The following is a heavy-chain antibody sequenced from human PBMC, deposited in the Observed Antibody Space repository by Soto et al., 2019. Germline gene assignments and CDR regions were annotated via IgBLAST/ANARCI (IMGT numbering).Heavy chain of an antibody. D-gene: IGHD5-12*01. CDR3: ARDGRRDGFVDY. J-gene: IGHJ4*02. V-gene: IGHV3-30-3*01. CDR1: GFTFSSYA. Sequence: PGGSLRLSCAASGFTFSSYAMHWVRQAPGKGLEWVAVISYDGSKKYYADSVKGRFTISRDNSKNTLYLQMNSLRAEDTAVYYCARDGRRDGFVDYWGQGTLVTVSS. CDR2: ISYDGSKK.